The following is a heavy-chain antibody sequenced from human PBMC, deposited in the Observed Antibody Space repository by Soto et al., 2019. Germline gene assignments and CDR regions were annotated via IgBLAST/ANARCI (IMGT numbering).Heavy chain of an antibody. CDR2: IHLESRKT. V-gene: IGHV1-8*01. CDR1: GDTFSDYD. CDR3: AITPGWFAGMAV. Sequence: ASVNVSCKASGDTFSDYDINWVRQAPGQGLEWVGWIHLESRKTSFAQKFQGRLTMTGDTSIDTAYMDLTSLTSEDTAVYYCAITPGWFAGMAVWGQGTTVTVSS. J-gene: IGHJ6*02. D-gene: IGHD6-19*01.